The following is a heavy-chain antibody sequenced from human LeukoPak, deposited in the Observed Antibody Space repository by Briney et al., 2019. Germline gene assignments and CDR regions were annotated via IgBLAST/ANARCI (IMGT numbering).Heavy chain of an antibody. CDR2: IWYDGSNK. CDR3: ARAEGAYYYDSSGYSFDY. Sequence: GGSLRLSCAASGFTFSSYGMHWVRQAPGKGLEWVAVIWYDGSNKYYADSVKGRFTISRDNSKNTLYLQMNSLRAEDTAVCYCARAEGAYYYDSSGYSFDYWGQGTLVTVSS. CDR1: GFTFSSYG. J-gene: IGHJ4*02. D-gene: IGHD3-22*01. V-gene: IGHV3-33*01.